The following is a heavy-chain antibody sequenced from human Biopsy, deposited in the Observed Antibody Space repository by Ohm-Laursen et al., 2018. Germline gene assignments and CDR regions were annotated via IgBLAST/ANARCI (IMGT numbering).Heavy chain of an antibody. V-gene: IGHV1-69*01. CDR3: VRGGGYNWNNGWFDP. D-gene: IGHD1/OR15-1a*01. CDR1: GGTFSSSA. Sequence: SSVKVSCKASGGTFSSSAITWVRQAPGQGLEWMGGIIGILRTAHYAQKFQGRVTITADEFMSTAYMELSSLRSEDTAVYFCVRGGGYNWNNGWFDPWGQGTLVTVSS. CDR2: IIGILRTA. J-gene: IGHJ5*02.